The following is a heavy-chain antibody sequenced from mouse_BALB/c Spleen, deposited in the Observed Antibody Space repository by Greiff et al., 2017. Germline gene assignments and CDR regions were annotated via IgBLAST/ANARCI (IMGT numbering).Heavy chain of an antibody. CDR2: INPDSSTI. J-gene: IGHJ3*01. D-gene: IGHD1-1*01. CDR3: ADYYGSSYGFAY. CDR1: GFDFSRYW. V-gene: IGHV4-1*02. Sequence: EVKLVESGGGLVQPGGSLKLSCAASGFDFSRYWMSWVRQAPGKGLEWIGEINPDSSTINYTPSLKDKFIISRDNAKNTLYLQMSKVRSEDTALYYCADYYGSSYGFAYWGQGTLVTVSA.